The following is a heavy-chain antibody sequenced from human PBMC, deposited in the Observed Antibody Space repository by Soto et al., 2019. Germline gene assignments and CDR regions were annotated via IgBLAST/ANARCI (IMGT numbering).Heavy chain of an antibody. D-gene: IGHD1-1*01. Sequence: SETLSLTCAVSGGSISSGGFSWRWIRQPPGKGLEWLGYIYDTGDPYCNPSLKSRVTISLDRSKKQFSLELHSVTAADTAVYFCARETTTRFDHWGQGIPVTVSS. CDR2: IYDTGDP. J-gene: IGHJ5*02. CDR1: GGSISSGGFS. V-gene: IGHV4-30-2*01. CDR3: ARETTTRFDH.